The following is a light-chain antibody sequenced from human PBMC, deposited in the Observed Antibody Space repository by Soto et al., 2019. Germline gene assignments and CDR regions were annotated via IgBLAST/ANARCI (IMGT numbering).Light chain of an antibody. CDR2: GAS. CDR3: QQYNLWPPIT. J-gene: IGKJ5*01. V-gene: IGKV3-15*01. CDR1: QNVFSN. Sequence: EIVMTQSPGTLSVSPGERATLSCRASQNVFSNVAWYQQRPGQPPRLLISGASTRATGVSARFSASGSGTDFTLTITSLQSEDFAVYYCQQYNLWPPITFGLGTRLEIK.